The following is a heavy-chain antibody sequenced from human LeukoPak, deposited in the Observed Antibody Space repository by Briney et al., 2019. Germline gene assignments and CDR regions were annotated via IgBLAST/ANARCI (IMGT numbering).Heavy chain of an antibody. J-gene: IGHJ4*02. CDR1: GFTFSNYW. D-gene: IGHD3-22*01. CDR3: AKKKHEDASGYQAMDC. V-gene: IGHV3-74*01. Sequence: GGSLRFSCAASGFTFSNYWMHWVRQAPGKGLVWVSGIRFDASITTYADSVKGRFTITRDNSKNTVYLQMSSLRAEDTAVYYCAKKKHEDASGYQAMDCWGQGTLVTVSS. CDR2: IRFDASIT.